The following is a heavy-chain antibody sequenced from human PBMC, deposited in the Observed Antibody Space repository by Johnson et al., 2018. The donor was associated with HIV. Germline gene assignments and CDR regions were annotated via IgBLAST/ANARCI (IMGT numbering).Heavy chain of an antibody. V-gene: IGHV3-74*01. CDR3: ARDESYRKYALTALDI. Sequence: VQLVESGGGLGQPGGSLRLSCAASEFTFSRYWMHWVRQASGKGLVWVSGINSDGSTTTYADSVKGRFTISRDNAKNTLYLQMNSLRAEDTAVYYCARDESYRKYALTALDIWGQGTMVTVSS. J-gene: IGHJ3*02. CDR2: INSDGSTT. D-gene: IGHD1-14*01. CDR1: EFTFSRYW.